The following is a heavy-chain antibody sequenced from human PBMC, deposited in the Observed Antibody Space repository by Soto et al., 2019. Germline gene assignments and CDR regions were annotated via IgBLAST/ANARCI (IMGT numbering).Heavy chain of an antibody. CDR1: GYTFTSYD. CDR3: AICSTGCYTSIDL. J-gene: IGHJ1*01. Sequence: GASVKVSCKASGYTFTSYDINWVRQATGQGLEWMGWMNPNSGNTGYAQKFQGRVTMTRNTSISTAYMELSSLRSEDTAVYYCAICSTGCYTSIDLWGQGTLVTVSS. D-gene: IGHD2-2*02. CDR2: MNPNSGNT. V-gene: IGHV1-8*01.